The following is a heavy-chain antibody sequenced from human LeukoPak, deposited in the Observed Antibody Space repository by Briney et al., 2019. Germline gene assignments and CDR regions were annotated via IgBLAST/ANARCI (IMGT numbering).Heavy chain of an antibody. Sequence: GGSLRLSCAGSGSIFNNYAMHWVRQPPGKGLEWVSGISWNSGSIDYADSVKGRFTISRDNAKNSLYLQMNSLRVEDTAFYYCAKDNRRHYTSGPNPDSLHWGQGALVTVSS. D-gene: IGHD6-19*01. CDR1: GSIFNNYA. V-gene: IGHV3-9*01. CDR3: AKDNRRHYTSGPNPDSLH. J-gene: IGHJ4*02. CDR2: ISWNSGSI.